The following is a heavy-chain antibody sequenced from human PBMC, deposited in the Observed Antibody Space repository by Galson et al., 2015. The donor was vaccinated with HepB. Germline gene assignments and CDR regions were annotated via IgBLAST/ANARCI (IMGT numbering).Heavy chain of an antibody. CDR3: ARDRPTGTSASGSFYD. CDR1: GFTFSNYN. V-gene: IGHV3-21*01. D-gene: IGHD1-14*01. CDR2: ININTNYK. Sequence: SLRLSCAASGFTFSNYNMNWVRQAPGKGLEWVSSININTNYKYYADSVKGRFTISRDNAKNSLYLQMNSLTAEDTAIYYCARDRPTGTSASGSFYDWGQGTLVTVSS. J-gene: IGHJ1*01.